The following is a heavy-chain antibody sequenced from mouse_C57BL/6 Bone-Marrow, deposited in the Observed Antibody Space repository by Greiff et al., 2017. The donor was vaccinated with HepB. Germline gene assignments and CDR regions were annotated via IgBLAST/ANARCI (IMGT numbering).Heavy chain of an antibody. CDR2: IDPETGGT. V-gene: IGHV1-15*01. J-gene: IGHJ4*01. CDR3: ARSYYGSSLYAMDY. Sequence: VQLQQSGAELVRPGASVTLSCKASGYTFTDYEMHWVKQTPVHGLEWIGAIDPETGGTAYNQKFKGKATLTVDKSSSTAHMELLSLTSEDFAVYYCARSYYGSSLYAMDYWGQGTSVTVSS. D-gene: IGHD1-1*01. CDR1: GYTFTDYE.